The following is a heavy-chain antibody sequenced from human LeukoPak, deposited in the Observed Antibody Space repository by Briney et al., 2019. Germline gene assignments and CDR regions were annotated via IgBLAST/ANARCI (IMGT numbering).Heavy chain of an antibody. CDR1: GYTLTELS. CDR2: FDPEDGET. CDR3: ATDPRVVPAAMGY. Sequence: GASVKVSCKVSGYTLTELSMHWVRQAPGKGLEWRGGFDPEDGETIYAQKFQGRITMTEDTSTDTAYMELSSLRSEDTAVYYCATDPRVVPAAMGYWGQGTLVTVSS. J-gene: IGHJ4*02. V-gene: IGHV1-24*01. D-gene: IGHD2-2*01.